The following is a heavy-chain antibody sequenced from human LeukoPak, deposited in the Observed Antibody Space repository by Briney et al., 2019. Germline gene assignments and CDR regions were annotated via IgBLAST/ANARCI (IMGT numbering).Heavy chain of an antibody. CDR1: AFTFSSYA. Sequence: GGSMRLSCAASAFTFSSYAMSWVRQAPGTGLDWVSAISASGGSTYYADSVKGRFTISRDNSKNTLYLQMNSLRAEDTAVYYCARGSKKHIVVVTAIPPFDYWGQGTLVTVSS. D-gene: IGHD2-21*02. CDR3: ARGSKKHIVVVTAIPPFDY. V-gene: IGHV3-23*01. J-gene: IGHJ4*02. CDR2: ISASGGST.